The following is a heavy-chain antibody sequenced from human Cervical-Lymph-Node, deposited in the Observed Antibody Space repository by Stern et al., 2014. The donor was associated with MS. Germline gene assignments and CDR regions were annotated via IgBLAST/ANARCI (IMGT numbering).Heavy chain of an antibody. CDR1: GYTFTSYY. J-gene: IGHJ6*02. CDR3: AREVAGHRLGMMDV. Sequence: VQLVESGAEAKKPGASVKVSCKASGYTFTSYYLHWVRHAPGQGLEWLGIINPSGGTTSHAQKFQGRVTMTRDTSTSTVYMELSSLRSEDTAVYYCAREVAGHRLGMMDVWGQGTTVTVSS. CDR2: INPSGGTT. V-gene: IGHV1-46*01. D-gene: IGHD6-19*01.